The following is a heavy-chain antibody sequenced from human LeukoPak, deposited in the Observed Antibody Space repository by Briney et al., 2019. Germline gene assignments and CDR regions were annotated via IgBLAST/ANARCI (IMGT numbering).Heavy chain of an antibody. D-gene: IGHD4-17*01. CDR3: ARGGDYGDPFDY. J-gene: IGHJ4*02. Sequence: SLRLSCTTSGFTFGEYALSWVRQAPGKGLEWVGFIRSKLFGETREYAASVEDRFTISRDDSKRIAYLQMNSLKSEDTAVYYCARGGDYGDPFDYWGQGTLVTVSS. CDR2: IRSKLFGETR. CDR1: GFTFGEYA. V-gene: IGHV3-49*04.